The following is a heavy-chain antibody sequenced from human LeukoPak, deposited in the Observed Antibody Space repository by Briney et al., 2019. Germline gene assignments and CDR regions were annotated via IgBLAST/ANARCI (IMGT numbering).Heavy chain of an antibody. CDR1: GFTFDDYA. CDR2: ISWNSGSI. J-gene: IGHJ4*02. V-gene: IGHV3-9*01. Sequence: PGGSLRLSCAASGFTFDDYAMHWVRQAPGKGLEWVSGISWNSGSIGYADSVKGRFTISRDNAKNSLYLQMNSLRAEDTALYYCAKDRADSSGHYYDYWGQGTLVTVSS. CDR3: AKDRADSSGHYYDY. D-gene: IGHD3-22*01.